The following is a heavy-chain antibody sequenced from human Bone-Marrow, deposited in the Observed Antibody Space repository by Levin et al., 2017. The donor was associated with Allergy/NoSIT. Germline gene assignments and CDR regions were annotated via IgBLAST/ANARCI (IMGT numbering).Heavy chain of an antibody. V-gene: IGHV1-2*06. CDR2: INPNSGGT. CDR1: GYTFTGYY. CDR3: ARVVRGSYYSDYYYYGMDV. D-gene: IGHD1-26*01. Sequence: GESLKISCKASGYTFTGYYMHWVRQAPGQGLEWMGRINPNSGGTNYAQKFQGRVTMTRDTSISTAYMELSRLRSDDTAVYYCARVVRGSYYSDYYYYGMDVWGQGTTVTVSS. J-gene: IGHJ6*02.